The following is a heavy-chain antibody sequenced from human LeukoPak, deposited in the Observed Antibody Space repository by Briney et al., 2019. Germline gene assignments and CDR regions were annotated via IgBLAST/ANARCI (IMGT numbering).Heavy chain of an antibody. CDR2: ISSSGSTI. CDR1: GFTFSDYY. CDR3: ARDAQNYYDSSGFDY. Sequence: GGSLRLSCAASGFTFSDYYMSWIRQAPGKGLERVSDISSSGSTIYYADSVKGRFTISRDNAKNSLYLQMNSLRAEDTAVYYCARDAQNYYDSSGFDYWGQGTLVTVSS. V-gene: IGHV3-11*01. D-gene: IGHD3-22*01. J-gene: IGHJ4*02.